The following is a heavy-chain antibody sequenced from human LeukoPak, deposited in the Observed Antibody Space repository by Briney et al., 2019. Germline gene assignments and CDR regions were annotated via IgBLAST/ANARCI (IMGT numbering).Heavy chain of an antibody. J-gene: IGHJ4*02. D-gene: IGHD3-10*01. CDR1: GGSISSSSYY. V-gene: IGHV4-39*01. CDR2: IYYSGST. CDR3: ARPTMVRGVIDY. Sequence: SETLSLTCTVSGGSISSSSYYRGWIRQPPGKGLEWIGSIYYSGSTYYNPSLKSRVTISVDTSKNQFSLKLSSVTAADTAVYYCARPTMVRGVIDYWGQGTLVTVSS.